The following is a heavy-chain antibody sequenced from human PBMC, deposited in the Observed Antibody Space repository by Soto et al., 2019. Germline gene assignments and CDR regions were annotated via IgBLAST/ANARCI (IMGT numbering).Heavy chain of an antibody. V-gene: IGHV4-30-4*01. CDR1: GDSISNGYYT. D-gene: IGHD3-10*01. Sequence: SETLSLTCTVSGDSISNGYYTWSWIRQPPGKDLEWIGHIYNSVNTYSNPSLKSRVTISADTSKNQFSLKLSSVTAADTAVYYCARGPSGDKVDYWGQGTLVTVSS. J-gene: IGHJ4*02. CDR3: ARGPSGDKVDY. CDR2: IYNSVNT.